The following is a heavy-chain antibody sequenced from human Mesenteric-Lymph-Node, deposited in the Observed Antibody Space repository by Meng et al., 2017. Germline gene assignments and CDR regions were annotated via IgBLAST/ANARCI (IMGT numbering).Heavy chain of an antibody. Sequence: QVQLVESGAEVKKPGSSVKVSCKASGGTFSSYAISWVRQAPGQGLEWMGRINPNSGGTNYAQKFQGRVTMTRDTSISTAYMELSRLRSDDTAVYYCAHQAVAGTRGWFDPWGQGTLVTVSS. CDR1: GGTFSSYA. CDR3: AHQAVAGTRGWFDP. V-gene: IGHV1-2*06. D-gene: IGHD6-19*01. J-gene: IGHJ5*02. CDR2: INPNSGGT.